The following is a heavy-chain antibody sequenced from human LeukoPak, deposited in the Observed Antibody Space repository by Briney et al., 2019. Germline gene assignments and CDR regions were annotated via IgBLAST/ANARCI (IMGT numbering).Heavy chain of an antibody. D-gene: IGHD3-22*01. CDR3: ARGPKYYYDDSAYYYGYFDY. V-gene: IGHV3-30-3*01. Sequence: GTSLRLSCAASAXTFSYYAMHWVRQAPGKGLEWVAVISYDGSNKYYADSVKGRFTISRDSSKNTLYLQMNSLRSEDTAVYYCARGPKYYYDDSAYYYGYFDYWGQGTLVTVSS. J-gene: IGHJ4*02. CDR2: ISYDGSNK. CDR1: AXTFSYYA.